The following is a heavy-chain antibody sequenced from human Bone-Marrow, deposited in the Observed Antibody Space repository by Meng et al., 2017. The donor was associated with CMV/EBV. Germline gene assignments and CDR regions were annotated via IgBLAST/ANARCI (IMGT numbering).Heavy chain of an antibody. D-gene: IGHD2-8*01. J-gene: IGHJ3*01. CDR2: ISRSSTVI. Sequence: GGSLRLSCTASGFSFSDYTMNWVRQAPGKGLEWVSSISRSSTVIFYADSVKGRFTISRDNAKNSLYLQMNSLRVEDTAVFYCARDGACINGVCSYTFWGQGTMVTVSS. CDR1: GFSFSDYT. V-gene: IGHV3-21*01. CDR3: ARDGACINGVCSYTF.